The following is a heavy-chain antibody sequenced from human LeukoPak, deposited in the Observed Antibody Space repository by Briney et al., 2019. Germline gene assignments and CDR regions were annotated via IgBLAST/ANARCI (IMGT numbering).Heavy chain of an antibody. V-gene: IGHV1-69*13. CDR3: AREDRSGGYYYYYGMDV. D-gene: IGHD3-10*01. CDR2: IIPIFGTA. CDR1: GGTFSSYA. Sequence: ASVKVSCKASGGTFSSYAISWVRQAPGQGLEWMGGIIPIFGTANYAQKFQGRVTITADESTSTAYMELSSLRSEDTAVYYCAREDRSGGYYYYYGMDVWGQGTTVTVSS. J-gene: IGHJ6*02.